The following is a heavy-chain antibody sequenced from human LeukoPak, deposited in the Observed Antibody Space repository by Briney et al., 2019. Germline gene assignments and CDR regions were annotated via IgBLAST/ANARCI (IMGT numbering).Heavy chain of an antibody. V-gene: IGHV3-7*03. Sequence: GGSLRLSCAASGFSFSSYWMSWVRQAPGKGLEWVANIKQDGSENYYVDSVKGRFTISRDNAKNSLYLQMNSLRAEDTAVYYCARDGHYDILTGYFQDWGQGTLVTVSS. CDR1: GFSFSSYW. D-gene: IGHD3-9*01. J-gene: IGHJ1*01. CDR2: IKQDGSEN. CDR3: ARDGHYDILTGYFQD.